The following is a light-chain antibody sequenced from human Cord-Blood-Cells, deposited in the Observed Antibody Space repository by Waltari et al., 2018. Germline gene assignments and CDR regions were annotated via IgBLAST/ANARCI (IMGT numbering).Light chain of an antibody. J-gene: IGKJ2*01. CDR2: DAS. Sequence: DIQRTQSPSPLSASVVDTGTITCQASQDISNYLNWYQQKPGKAPKLLIYDASNLETGVPSRFSGSGSGTDFTFTISSLQPEDIATYYCQQYDNLPPYTFGQGTKLEIK. CDR1: QDISNY. CDR3: QQYDNLPPYT. V-gene: IGKV1-33*01.